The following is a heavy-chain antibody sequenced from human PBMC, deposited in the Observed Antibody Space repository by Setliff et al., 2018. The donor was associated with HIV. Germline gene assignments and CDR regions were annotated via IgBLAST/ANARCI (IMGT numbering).Heavy chain of an antibody. CDR1: GGSFSSYA. J-gene: IGHJ6*03. Sequence: ASVKVSCKASGGSFSSYAISWVRQAPGQGLEWMGGIDSNNGNRNFAQKFRGRVTMTTDISTNTAYMEVRSLSFDDTAVYYCVRLTADRTNYYYYMDVWGKGTTVTVS. V-gene: IGHV1-18*01. CDR2: IDSNNGNR. CDR3: VRLTADRTNYYYYMDV. D-gene: IGHD2-8*01.